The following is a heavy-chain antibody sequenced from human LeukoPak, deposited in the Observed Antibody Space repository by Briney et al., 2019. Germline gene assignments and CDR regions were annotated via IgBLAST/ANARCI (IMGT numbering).Heavy chain of an antibody. J-gene: IGHJ4*02. D-gene: IGHD1-26*01. CDR3: TRVVLVGTTYSYFDY. V-gene: IGHV3-72*01. CDR2: TRKKTNSYTT. CDR1: GFTFSSYS. Sequence: GGSLRLSCAASGFTFSSYSMNWVRQAPGKGLEWVGRTRKKTNSYTTEYAASVKGRFTISRDDSKNSLYLQMNSLKAEDTAVYYCTRVVLVGTTYSYFDYWGQGTLVTVSS.